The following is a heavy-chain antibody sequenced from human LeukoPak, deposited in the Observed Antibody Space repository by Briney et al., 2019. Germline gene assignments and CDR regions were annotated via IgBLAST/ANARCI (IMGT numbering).Heavy chain of an antibody. V-gene: IGHV4-59*01. CDR1: GGSISTYY. CDR3: ARSELLWFRKVNSGFDF. J-gene: IGHJ4*02. D-gene: IGHD3-10*01. Sequence: KPSETLSLSCTVSGGSISTYYWSWILQPPGKGLESIVYVYYSGSTNYNPSLMSRVTISVDTSENQFSLKLNSVTAADTAMYYCARSELLWFRKVNSGFDFWGQGTLVTVSS. CDR2: VYYSGST.